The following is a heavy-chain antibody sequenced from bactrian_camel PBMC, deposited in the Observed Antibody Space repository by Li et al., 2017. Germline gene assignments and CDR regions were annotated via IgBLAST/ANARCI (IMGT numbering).Heavy chain of an antibody. CDR3: AADQLYGTCRDVLEFPA. Sequence: VQLVESGGGSVQAGGSLTLSCAAGRYTYKRNCMGWFRQRPGKDREGVAVLWIGGAQTTYADSVKGRFIITRDKARDLVYLQMNGLQPEDTGVYYCAADQLYGTCRDVLEFPARGQGTQVTVS. CDR1: RYTYKRNC. D-gene: IGHD6*01. V-gene: IGHV3S53*01. J-gene: IGHJ4*01. CDR2: LWIGGA.